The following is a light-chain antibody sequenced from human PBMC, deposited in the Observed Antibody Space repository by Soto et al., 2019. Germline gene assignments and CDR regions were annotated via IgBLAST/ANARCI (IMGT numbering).Light chain of an antibody. J-gene: IGKJ5*01. CDR3: QQLSNYPIT. V-gene: IGKV1-9*01. CDR2: ATS. CDR1: QGISSY. Sequence: DIQLTQSPSFLSASVGARVTVTCRASQGISSYLVWYQQKPGKAPKLLIHATSTLQSGVSSRFSGSGSGTEFTLTISSLQPEDFATYYCQQLSNYPITFGQGTRRDIK.